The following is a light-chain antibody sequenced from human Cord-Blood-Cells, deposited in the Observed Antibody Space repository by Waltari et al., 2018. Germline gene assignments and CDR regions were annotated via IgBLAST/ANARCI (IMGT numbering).Light chain of an antibody. CDR1: QAISNY. J-gene: IGKJ4*01. V-gene: IGKV1-33*01. Sequence: DIQMTQSPSSLSASVGARVPITCQASQAISNYLNWYQQKPGKAPKLLIYDASNLETGVPSRFSGSGAGTDFTFTISSLQPEDIATYYCQQYDNRPPLSFGGGTKVEIK. CDR3: QQYDNRPPLS. CDR2: DAS.